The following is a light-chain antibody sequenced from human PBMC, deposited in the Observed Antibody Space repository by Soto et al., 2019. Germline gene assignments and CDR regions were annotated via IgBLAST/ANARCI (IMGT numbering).Light chain of an antibody. J-gene: IGKJ1*01. CDR3: QQYCSSPRT. Sequence: EIVLTQSPGTLSLSPGERATPSCRASQSVSSSYLAWYQQKPGQAPRLLIYGASSRATGIPDRFSGSGSGTDFTLTISRLEPEDFAVYYCQQYCSSPRTFGQGTKV. CDR1: QSVSSSY. V-gene: IGKV3-20*01. CDR2: GAS.